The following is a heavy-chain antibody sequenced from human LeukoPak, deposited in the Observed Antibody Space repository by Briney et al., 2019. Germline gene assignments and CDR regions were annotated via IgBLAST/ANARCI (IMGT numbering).Heavy chain of an antibody. CDR3: ARKRYGSGRYYYYYYYMDV. CDR1: GGSFSGYY. D-gene: IGHD3-10*01. CDR2: INHSGST. V-gene: IGHV4-34*01. Sequence: PSETLSLTCAVYGGSFSGYYWSWIRQPPGKGLEWIGEINHSGSTNYNPSLKSRVTISVDTSKNQFSLKLSSVTAADTAVYYCARKRYGSGRYYYYYYYMDVWGKGTTVTISS. J-gene: IGHJ6*03.